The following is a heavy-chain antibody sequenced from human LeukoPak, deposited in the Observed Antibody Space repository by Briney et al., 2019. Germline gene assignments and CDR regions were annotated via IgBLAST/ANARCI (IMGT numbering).Heavy chain of an antibody. CDR3: ARHYSGEIVVVPAAPDY. V-gene: IGHV4-59*08. J-gene: IGHJ4*02. CDR1: GGSISSYY. Sequence: SETLSLTCTVSGGSISSYYWSWIRQPPGKGLEWIGYIYYSGSTNYNPSLKSRVTISVDTSKNQFSLKLSSVTAADTAVYYCARHYSGEIVVVPAAPDYWGQGTLVTVSS. D-gene: IGHD2-2*01. CDR2: IYYSGST.